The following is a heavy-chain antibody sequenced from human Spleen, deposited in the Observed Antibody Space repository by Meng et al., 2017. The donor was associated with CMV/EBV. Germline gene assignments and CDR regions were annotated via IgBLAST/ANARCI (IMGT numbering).Heavy chain of an antibody. CDR2: IYYDGST. CDR1: GCPIGISSYY. V-gene: IGHV4-39*07. D-gene: IGHD3-10*01. J-gene: IGHJ6*02. Sequence: SETLSLTCTVSGCPIGISSYYWGWIRQPPGKGLEWIGSIYYDGSTNYSPSLTSRVTISVEMSKNQFFLRLSSVTAADTAVYFCAREVQDYYGSGTYYNPYYYSGMDVWGQGTTVTVSS. CDR3: AREVQDYYGSGTYYNPYYYSGMDV.